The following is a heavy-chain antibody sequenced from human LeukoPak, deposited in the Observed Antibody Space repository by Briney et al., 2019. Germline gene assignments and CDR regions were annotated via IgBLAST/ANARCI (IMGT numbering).Heavy chain of an antibody. D-gene: IGHD2-15*01. Sequence: GGSLRLSCAASGFTFSSYSMNWVRQAPGKGLEWVSSISSSSGYIYYADSVRGRFTISRDNAKNSLYLQMNSLRAEDTAVYSCARGADGVSSNSRGWFDPWGQGTLVTVSS. CDR1: GFTFSSYS. CDR3: ARGADGVSSNSRGWFDP. CDR2: ISSSSGYI. V-gene: IGHV3-21*01. J-gene: IGHJ5*02.